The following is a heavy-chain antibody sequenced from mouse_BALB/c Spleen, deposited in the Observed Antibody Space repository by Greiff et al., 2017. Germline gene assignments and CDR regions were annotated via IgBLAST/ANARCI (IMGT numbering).Heavy chain of an antibody. Sequence: EVKLMESGGGLVQPGGSRKLSCAASGFTFSSFGMHWVRQAPEKGLEWVAYISSGSSTIYYADTVKGRFTISRDNPKNTLFLQMTSLRSEDTAMYYCARSGDYTLSWFAYWGQGTLVTVSA. D-gene: IGHD2-4*01. V-gene: IGHV5-17*02. CDR2: ISSGSSTI. CDR1: GFTFSSFG. CDR3: ARSGDYTLSWFAY. J-gene: IGHJ3*01.